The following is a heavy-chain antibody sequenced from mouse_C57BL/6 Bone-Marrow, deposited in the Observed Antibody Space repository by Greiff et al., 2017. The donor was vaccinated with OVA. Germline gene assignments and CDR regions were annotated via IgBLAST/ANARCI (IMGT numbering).Heavy chain of an antibody. J-gene: IGHJ2*01. V-gene: IGHV10-1*01. CDR2: IRSKSNNYTT. Sequence: EVQLVESGGGLVQPKGSLKLSCAASGSSFTTYAMNWVRQAPGKGLEWVARIRSKSNNYTTYYAVSVKARFTISRDDSESMLYLQMNNLATEDTARCYCVRHFDDWGKGTTLTVSS. CDR1: GSSFTTYA. CDR3: VRHFDD.